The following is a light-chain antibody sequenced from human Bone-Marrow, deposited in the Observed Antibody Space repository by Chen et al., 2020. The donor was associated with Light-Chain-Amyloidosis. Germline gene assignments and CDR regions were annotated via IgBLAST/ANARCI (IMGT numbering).Light chain of an antibody. Sequence: QSVLTQPPSVSAAPGQRVTISCSGSNSNIGDNRVSWYRQVPGTAPKLLIYDNDKRPAGIPARVAASKSGASATLVITGLQTGDEADYFCGTWDTGLSAGVFGGGTKLTVL. J-gene: IGLJ3*02. V-gene: IGLV1-51*01. CDR2: DND. CDR3: GTWDTGLSAGV. CDR1: NSNIGDNR.